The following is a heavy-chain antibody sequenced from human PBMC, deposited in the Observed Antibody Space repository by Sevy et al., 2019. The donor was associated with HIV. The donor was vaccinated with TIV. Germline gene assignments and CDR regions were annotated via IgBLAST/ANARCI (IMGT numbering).Heavy chain of an antibody. J-gene: IGHJ1*01. CDR1: GGTFSSYT. V-gene: IGHV1-69*13. CDR2: IIPSCDTK. Sequence: ASVKVSCKASGGTFSSYTINWLRQAPGQGPEWMGGIIPSCDTKNYAGKFLGRVILTADEATSTAYMELTSLRSEDTAVYYCATGEYFQIWGQGTLVTVSS. CDR3: ATGEYFQI.